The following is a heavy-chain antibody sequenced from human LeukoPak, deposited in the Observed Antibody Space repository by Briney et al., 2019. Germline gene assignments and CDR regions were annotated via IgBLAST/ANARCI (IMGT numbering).Heavy chain of an antibody. CDR2: ISSSSSYI. CDR3: ARGDYVWGSYDY. J-gene: IGHJ4*02. Sequence: PGGSLRLSCAASGFTFSSYNMNWVRQAPGKGLEWVSSISSSSSYIYYADSVKGRFTLSRDNAKNSLYLQMNSLRAEDTAVYYCARGDYVWGSYDYWGQGTLVTVSS. D-gene: IGHD3-16*01. CDR1: GFTFSSYN. V-gene: IGHV3-21*01.